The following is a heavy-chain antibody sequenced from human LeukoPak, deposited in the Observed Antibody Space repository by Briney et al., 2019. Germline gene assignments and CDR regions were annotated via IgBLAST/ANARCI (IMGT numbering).Heavy chain of an antibody. D-gene: IGHD6-13*01. J-gene: IGHJ6*02. Sequence: GGSLRLSCAASGFTFSSYWMHWVRQAPGKGLVWVSRINSDGSSTSYADSVEGRFTISRDNAKNTLYLQMNSLRAEDTAVYYCARDPEYSSSWNYYYYYYGMDVWGQGTTVTVSS. CDR3: ARDPEYSSSWNYYYYYYGMDV. CDR2: INSDGSST. V-gene: IGHV3-74*01. CDR1: GFTFSSYW.